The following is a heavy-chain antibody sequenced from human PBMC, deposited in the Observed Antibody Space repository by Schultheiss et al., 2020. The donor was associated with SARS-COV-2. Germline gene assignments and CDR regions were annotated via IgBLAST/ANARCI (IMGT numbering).Heavy chain of an antibody. CDR2: INHSGST. CDR1: GYSISSGYY. D-gene: IGHD1-26*01. CDR3: ARAISGSFDYFDY. Sequence: SQTLSLTCAVSGYSISSGYYWSWIRQPPGKGLEWIGEINHSGSTNYNPSLKSLVTISVDTSKNQFSLKLSSVTAADTAVYYCARAISGSFDYFDYWGQGTLVTVSS. J-gene: IGHJ4*02. V-gene: IGHV4-34*09.